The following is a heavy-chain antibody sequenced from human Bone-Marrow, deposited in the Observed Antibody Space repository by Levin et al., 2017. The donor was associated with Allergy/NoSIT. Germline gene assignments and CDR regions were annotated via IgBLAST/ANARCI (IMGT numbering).Heavy chain of an antibody. V-gene: IGHV3-23*01. D-gene: IGHD1-26*01. CDR1: GFTFSSYA. J-gene: IGHJ1*01. CDR3: AKASIEGVLLGYFQQ. Sequence: GESLKISCAASGFTFSSYAMSWVRQAPGKGLEWVSAISGGGGTTNYADSVKGRFTISRDNSKNTLYLQMNSLRAEDTAVYYCAKASIEGVLLGYFQQWGQGTLVTVSS. CDR2: ISGGGGTT.